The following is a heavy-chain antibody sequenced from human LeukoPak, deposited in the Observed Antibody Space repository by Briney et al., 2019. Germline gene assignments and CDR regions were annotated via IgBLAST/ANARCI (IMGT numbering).Heavy chain of an antibody. CDR3: ARDRLLWSF. V-gene: IGHV4-4*07. CDR2: IYPSGGT. J-gene: IGHJ4*02. Sequence: SETLSLTCTVSGASISTYYWTWIRQPPGKGLEWIGRIYPSGGTNYNLSLKSRVTMSVDTSKNQFSLKLSSVTAADTAVYYCARDRLLWSFWGQGTLVTVSS. D-gene: IGHD3-10*01. CDR1: GASISTYY.